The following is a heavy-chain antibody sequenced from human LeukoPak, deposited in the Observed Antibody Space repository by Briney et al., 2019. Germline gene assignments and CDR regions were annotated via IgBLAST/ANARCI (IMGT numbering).Heavy chain of an antibody. Sequence: GASVKPSCKASGYTFTRSVISSVRQAPGQGLECWGWISAYNGNTNYAQKLQGRVTMTTDTSTSTAYMELRSLRSDDTAVYYCARATVTKKVDYWGQGTLVSVSS. CDR1: GYTFTRSV. D-gene: IGHD4-17*01. J-gene: IGHJ4*02. CDR3: ARATVTKKVDY. CDR2: ISAYNGNT. V-gene: IGHV1-18*01.